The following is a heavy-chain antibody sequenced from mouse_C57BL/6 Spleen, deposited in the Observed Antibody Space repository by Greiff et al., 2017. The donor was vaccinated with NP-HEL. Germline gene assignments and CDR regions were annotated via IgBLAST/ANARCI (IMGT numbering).Heavy chain of an antibody. CDR3: ARGRATEYYFDY. D-gene: IGHD3-1*01. CDR2: IYPGDGDT. Sequence: VQLQQSGPELVKPGASVKISCKASGYAFSSSWMNWVKQRPGKGLEWIGRIYPGDGDTNYNGKFKGKATLTADKSSSTAYMQLSSLTSEDSAVYFCARGRATEYYFDYWGQGTTLTVSS. J-gene: IGHJ2*01. V-gene: IGHV1-82*01. CDR1: GYAFSSSW.